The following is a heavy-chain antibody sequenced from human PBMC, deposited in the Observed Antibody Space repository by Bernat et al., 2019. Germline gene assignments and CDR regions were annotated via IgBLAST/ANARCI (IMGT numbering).Heavy chain of an antibody. Sequence: QVQLQESGPGLVKPSQTLSLTCTVSGGSINSGGYYWSWIRQHPGKDLDWIGNIYYSGSTYYNPSLKSRVTISVDTSKNQFSLKLSSVTAADTAVYYCASRSPYYYYGMDVWGQGTTVTVSS. V-gene: IGHV4-31*03. CDR2: IYYSGST. CDR3: ASRSPYYYYGMDV. J-gene: IGHJ6*02. CDR1: GGSINSGGYY.